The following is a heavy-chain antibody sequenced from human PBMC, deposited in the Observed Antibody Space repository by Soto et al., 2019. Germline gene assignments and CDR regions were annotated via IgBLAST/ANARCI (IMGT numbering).Heavy chain of an antibody. J-gene: IGHJ6*02. CDR1: GGSVSSSNW. CDR2: IYHSGST. Sequence: ESLCLSCAVSGGSVSSSNWWRCVRQPPGRGLEWIGEIYHSGSTNYNPPLKSRVTISVDKSKNQFSLKLSSVTAADTAVYYCASVRGGYYYAMDVWGQGTTVT. D-gene: IGHD3-10*02. CDR3: ASVRGGYYYAMDV. V-gene: IGHV4-4*02.